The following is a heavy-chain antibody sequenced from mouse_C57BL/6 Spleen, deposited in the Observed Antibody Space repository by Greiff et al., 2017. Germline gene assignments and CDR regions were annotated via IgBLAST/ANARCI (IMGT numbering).Heavy chain of an antibody. D-gene: IGHD1-1*02. J-gene: IGHJ2*01. CDR1: GFTFSDYG. CDR2: ISSGSSTI. V-gene: IGHV5-17*01. CDR3: ARRGYFDY. Sequence: DVMLVESGGGLVKPGGSLKLSCAASGFTFSDYGMHWVRQAPEKGLEWVAYISSGSSTIYYADTVQGRFTISRDNAKNTLFLQMTSLRSEGTAMYYCARRGYFDYWGQGTTLTVSS.